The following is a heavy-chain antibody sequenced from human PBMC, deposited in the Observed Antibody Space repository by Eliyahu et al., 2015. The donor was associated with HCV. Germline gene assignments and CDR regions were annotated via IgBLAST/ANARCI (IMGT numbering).Heavy chain of an antibody. Sequence: QVQVVESGGGVAQPGRSLRLSCTVSGFTFSSYAMXWVRQAPGKGLEWLAVISYDGSNKYYAXSVKGRFTISRDTSKDTLYLQINSLRPEDTAVYYCARADEGAYDPLIEYYYYGVDVWGQGTTVTVSS. CDR3: ARADEGAYDPLIEYYYYGVDV. CDR2: ISYDGSNK. CDR1: GFTFSSYA. J-gene: IGHJ6*01. V-gene: IGHV3-30-3*01. D-gene: IGHD5-12*01.